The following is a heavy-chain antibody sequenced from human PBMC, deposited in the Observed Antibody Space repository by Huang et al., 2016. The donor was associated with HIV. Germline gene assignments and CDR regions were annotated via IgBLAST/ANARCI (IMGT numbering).Heavy chain of an antibody. D-gene: IGHD6-6*01. J-gene: IGHJ4*02. CDR2: IKHTGDT. Sequence: QVQLQQWGAGLFRPSETLSLTCAVYGGSFNGYYWTWIRHYPGKGMEWIGEIKHTGDTNYSPSLKSRVTISVDTSKNQFSLRLNSMTAADMAVYYCVRGFSRSRSSCFDYWGQGSLVTVSS. CDR1: GGSFNGYY. CDR3: VRGFSRSRSSCFDY. V-gene: IGHV4-34*01.